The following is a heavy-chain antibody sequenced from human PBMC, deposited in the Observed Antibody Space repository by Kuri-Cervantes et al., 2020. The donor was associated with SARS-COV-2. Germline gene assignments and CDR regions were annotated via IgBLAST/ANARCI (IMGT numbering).Heavy chain of an antibody. CDR1: GGTFSSYA. V-gene: IGHV1-69*13. J-gene: IGHJ6*02. CDR2: IIPIFGTA. CDR3: ARGAVEYSSSMHYYYYYGMDV. D-gene: IGHD6-6*01. Sequence: SVKVSCKASGGTFSSYAISWVRQAPGQGLEWMGGIIPIFGTANYAQKFQGRVTITADESTSTAYMELSSLRSEDTAVYYCARGAVEYSSSMHYYYYYGMDVWGQGTTVTVSS.